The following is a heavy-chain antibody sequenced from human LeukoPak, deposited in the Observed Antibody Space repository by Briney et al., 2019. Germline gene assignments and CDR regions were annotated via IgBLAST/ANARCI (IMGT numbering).Heavy chain of an antibody. CDR2: IYYSGST. D-gene: IGHD3-9*01. J-gene: IGHJ4*02. CDR1: GGSISSSSSY. CDR3: ARAEVFPVLRYFDWLPLFDY. Sequence: PSETLSLTCPVSGGSISSSSSYWVWIRQPPGKGLEWIGSIYYSGSTYYNPSLKSRVTISVDTSKNQFSLKLSAVTAADTAVYYCARAEVFPVLRYFDWLPLFDYGGQGTLVTVSS. V-gene: IGHV4-39*07.